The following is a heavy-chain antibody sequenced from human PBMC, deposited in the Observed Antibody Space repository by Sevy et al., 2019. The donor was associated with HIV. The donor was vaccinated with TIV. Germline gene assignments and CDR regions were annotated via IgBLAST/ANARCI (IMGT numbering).Heavy chain of an antibody. CDR1: GFTFSSYA. CDR2: ISYDGSNK. CDR3: ARDRGGVMAPYGMDV. Sequence: GGSVRLSCAASGFTFSSYAMHWVRQAPGKGLEWVAVISYDGSNKYYADSVKGRFTISRDNSKNTLYLQMNSLRAEDTAVYYCARDRGGVMAPYGMDVWGQGTTVTVSS. J-gene: IGHJ6*02. D-gene: IGHD3-3*01. V-gene: IGHV3-30-3*01.